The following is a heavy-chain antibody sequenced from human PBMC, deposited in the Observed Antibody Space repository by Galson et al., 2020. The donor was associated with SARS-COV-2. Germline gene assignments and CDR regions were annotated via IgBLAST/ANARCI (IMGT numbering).Heavy chain of an antibody. CDR2: ITAFNGNT. V-gene: IGHV1-18*04. Sequence: GESLKISCKASDYTLSSYGLTWVRQAPGQGLEWLGWITAFNGNTDYAQKFQGRVTMTRDTATNTAYMELRSLRSDDTAMYYCARVQDYYESSGYYHFNGMDVWGQGTTVTVS. CDR3: ARVQDYYESSGYYHFNGMDV. D-gene: IGHD3-22*01. J-gene: IGHJ6*02. CDR1: DYTLSSYG.